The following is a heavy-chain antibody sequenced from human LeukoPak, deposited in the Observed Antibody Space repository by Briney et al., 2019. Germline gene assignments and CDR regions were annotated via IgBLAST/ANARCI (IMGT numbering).Heavy chain of an antibody. J-gene: IGHJ4*02. V-gene: IGHV4-4*09. CDR2: IYGSGRT. CDR1: GISINSHY. CDR3: LVSPNQDFFDY. Sequence: SETLSLTCTVSGISINSHYLNWMRQPPGKGLEWIGHIYGSGRTNYNPSLKSRVTMSVDTSKRQFSLNLKSLTAADTAVYYSLVSPNQDFFDYWGQGPLVTVSS. D-gene: IGHD6-6*01.